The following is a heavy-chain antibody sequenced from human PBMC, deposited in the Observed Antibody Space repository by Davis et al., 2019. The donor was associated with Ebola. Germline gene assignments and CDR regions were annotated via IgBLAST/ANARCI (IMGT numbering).Heavy chain of an antibody. CDR2: VSHSEREK. Sequence: GESLKISCAASGFTFSDHAMHWIRQAPGKGLEWVAVVSHSEREKFYADSVRGRFTISRDNAKNSLYLQMNSLRAEDTAVYYCARAVFHEVLDYWGQGTPVTVSS. J-gene: IGHJ4*02. D-gene: IGHD3-3*01. V-gene: IGHV3-30*04. CDR1: GFTFSDHA. CDR3: ARAVFHEVLDY.